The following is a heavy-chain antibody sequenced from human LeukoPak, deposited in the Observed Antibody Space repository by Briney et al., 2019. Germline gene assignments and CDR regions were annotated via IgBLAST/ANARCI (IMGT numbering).Heavy chain of an antibody. Sequence: GGSLRLSCAASGFTFGSYAMGWVRRAPEKGLEWVSAISSSGASKYYADSVKGRFTISRDNAKNSLYLQMNSLRAEDTAVYYCARVRQQLGIFDYWGQGTLVTVSS. CDR2: ISSSGASK. CDR1: GFTFGSYA. D-gene: IGHD6-13*01. CDR3: ARVRQQLGIFDY. J-gene: IGHJ4*02. V-gene: IGHV3-23*01.